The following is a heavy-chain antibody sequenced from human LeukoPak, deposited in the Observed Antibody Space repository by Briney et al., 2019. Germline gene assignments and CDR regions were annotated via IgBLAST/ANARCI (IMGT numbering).Heavy chain of an antibody. V-gene: IGHV4-30-2*05. Sequence: SETLSLTCAVSGGSISSGGYSWSWIRQPPGKGLEWIGYIYHSGSTYYNPSLKSRVTISVDTSKNQFSLKLSSVTAADTAVYYCARAKRPVAGTAWYYYGMDVWGQGTTVTVSS. D-gene: IGHD6-19*01. CDR1: GGSISSGGYS. J-gene: IGHJ6*02. CDR3: ARAKRPVAGTAWYYYGMDV. CDR2: IYHSGST.